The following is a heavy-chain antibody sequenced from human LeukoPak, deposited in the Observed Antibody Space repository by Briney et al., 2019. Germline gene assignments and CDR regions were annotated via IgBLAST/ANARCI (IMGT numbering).Heavy chain of an antibody. CDR1: GFTFSSYA. Sequence: GWALRLSCAASGFTFSSYAMRWVRQAPGKGLEGVSAISGSGGSTYYADSVKGRFTISRDNSKNTLYLQMNSLRAEDTAVYYCAKVYDSSGYYYVEGYFDHWGQGTLVTVSS. CDR3: AKVYDSSGYYYVEGYFDH. V-gene: IGHV3-23*01. D-gene: IGHD3-22*01. CDR2: ISGSGGST. J-gene: IGHJ4*02.